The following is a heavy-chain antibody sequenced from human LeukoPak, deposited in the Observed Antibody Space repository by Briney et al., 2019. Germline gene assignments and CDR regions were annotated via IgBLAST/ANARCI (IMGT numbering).Heavy chain of an antibody. J-gene: IGHJ3*02. CDR2: IYRGGST. CDR3: ASPISVQSFDI. V-gene: IGHV3-66*01. CDR1: LLTHRNNH. Sequence: GWALRLSLVSSLLTHRNNHINWVRQAPGKGLEWVTIIYRGGSTNYADSMKGRFTISRDTSKKSLYLQMNSLRAEDTAVYYCASPISVQSFDIWGQGTMVTVSP. D-gene: IGHD5/OR15-5a*01.